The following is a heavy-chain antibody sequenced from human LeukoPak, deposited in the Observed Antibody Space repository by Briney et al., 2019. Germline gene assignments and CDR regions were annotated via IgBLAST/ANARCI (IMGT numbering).Heavy chain of an antibody. V-gene: IGHV7-4-1*02. J-gene: IGHJ3*02. CDR2: INTNTGNP. Sequence: GASVKVSCKASGYTFTSYAMNWVRQAPGQGLEWMGWINTNTGNPTYAQGFTGRFVFSLDTSVSTAYLQISSLKAEDTAVYYCARDSWFGEFSDAFDIWGQGTMVTVSS. D-gene: IGHD3-10*01. CDR3: ARDSWFGEFSDAFDI. CDR1: GYTFTSYA.